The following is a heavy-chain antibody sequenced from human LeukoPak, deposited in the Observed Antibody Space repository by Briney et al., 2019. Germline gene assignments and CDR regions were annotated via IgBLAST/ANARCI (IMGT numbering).Heavy chain of an antibody. CDR3: ARDGGY. CDR2: ISSTSSTI. D-gene: IGHD3-16*01. CDR1: GFTFSSSA. Sequence: GGSLRLSCTASGFTFSSSAMNWVRHTPGKRLEWVSYISSTSSTIYYADSVKGRFTVSRDNAKNTLYLQMNSLRAEDTAVYYCARDGGYWGQGTLVTVSS. J-gene: IGHJ4*02. V-gene: IGHV3-48*01.